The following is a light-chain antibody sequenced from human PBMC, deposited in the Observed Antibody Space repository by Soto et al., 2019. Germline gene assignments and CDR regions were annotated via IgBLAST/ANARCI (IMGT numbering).Light chain of an antibody. V-gene: IGKV1-6*02. CDR2: AAS. Sequence: IQMTQSPSSLSASVRDRVTITCRASQDSGNDLGWYQQKPGKAPNLLIYAASSLRSGVPSRFSGSGSGTHFTLTINSLQAEDSATYFCLHDYTHPWTFGQGTKVEIK. J-gene: IGKJ1*01. CDR1: QDSGND. CDR3: LHDYTHPWT.